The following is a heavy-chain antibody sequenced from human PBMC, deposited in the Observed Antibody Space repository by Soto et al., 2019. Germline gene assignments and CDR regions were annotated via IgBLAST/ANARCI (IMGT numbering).Heavy chain of an antibody. CDR1: GGTFSSYA. J-gene: IGHJ5*02. D-gene: IGHD3-3*01. CDR3: AIVVRFLEWLVDNNWFDP. Sequence: QVQLVQSGAEVKKPGSSVKVSCKASGGTFSSYAISWVRQAPGQGLEKTGAIIPIFGTANYAQKFQGRVTITADESTSTAYMELSSLRSEDTAVYYCAIVVRFLEWLVDNNWFDPWGQGTLVTVSS. V-gene: IGHV1-69*01. CDR2: IIPIFGTA.